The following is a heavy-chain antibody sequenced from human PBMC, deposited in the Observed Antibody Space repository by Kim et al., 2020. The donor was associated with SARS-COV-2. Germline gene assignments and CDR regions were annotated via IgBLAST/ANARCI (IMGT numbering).Heavy chain of an antibody. J-gene: IGHJ5*02. Sequence: SETLSLTCTVSGDSISSSYWSWIRQPPGKGPEWIGYIYYSGTTNYNPSLKSRVTMSVDTSQNQFSLKLTSVTAADTAVYYCARDSGGGYGWFDPWGQGTL. D-gene: IGHD5-12*01. CDR2: IYYSGTT. V-gene: IGHV4-59*01. CDR1: GDSISSSY. CDR3: ARDSGGGYGWFDP.